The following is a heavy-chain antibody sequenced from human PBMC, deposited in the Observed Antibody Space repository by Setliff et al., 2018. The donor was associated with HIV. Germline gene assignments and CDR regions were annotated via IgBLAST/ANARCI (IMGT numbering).Heavy chain of an antibody. Sequence: SETLSLTCTVSGDSIITYYWTWIRQPPGKGLEWIGYIHHSGSSDYTPSLRSRVTMSVDTSKTQFSLKLTSVTAADTAVYYCAGSIVVVTAAPLTWGQGTLVTVSS. J-gene: IGHJ5*02. CDR3: AGSIVVVTAAPLT. D-gene: IGHD2-21*02. CDR2: IHHSGSS. V-gene: IGHV4-59*01. CDR1: GDSIITYY.